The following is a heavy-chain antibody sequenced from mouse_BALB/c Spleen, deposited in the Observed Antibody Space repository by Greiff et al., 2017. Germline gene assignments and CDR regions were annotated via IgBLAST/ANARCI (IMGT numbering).Heavy chain of an antibody. D-gene: IGHD1-1*02. CDR1: GFTFSDYG. CDR3: ARDRCRYGAMDY. V-gene: IGHV5-15*02. Sequence: EVKLVESGGGLVQPGGSRKLSCAASGFTFSDYGMAWVRQAPGKGPEWVAFISNLAYSIYYADTVTGRFTISRENAKNTLYLEMSSLRSEDTAMYYCARDRCRYGAMDYWGQGTSVTVSS. J-gene: IGHJ4*01. CDR2: ISNLAYSI.